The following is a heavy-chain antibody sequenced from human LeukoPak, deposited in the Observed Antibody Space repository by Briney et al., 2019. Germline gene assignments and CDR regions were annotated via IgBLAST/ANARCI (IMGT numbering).Heavy chain of an antibody. V-gene: IGHV3-30*02. CDR1: GFAFRNYG. CDR2: IRDDGSIK. J-gene: IGHJ3*02. Sequence: PGGSLRLSCAASGFAFRNYGVHWVRQATGKGLEWVTFIRDDGSIKSYADSVKGRFTISRDNSKNTMYLQMDSLRAEDTAIYYCAKDLGTRSVHDALDIWGQGTMVTVSS. D-gene: IGHD1-1*01. CDR3: AKDLGTRSVHDALDI.